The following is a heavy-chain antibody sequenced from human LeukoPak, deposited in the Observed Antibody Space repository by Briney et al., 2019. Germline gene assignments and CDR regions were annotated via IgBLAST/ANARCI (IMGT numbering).Heavy chain of an antibody. CDR1: GFTVSSNY. CDR2: IYSAGTT. V-gene: IGHV3-53*01. D-gene: IGHD3-9*01. Sequence: PGGSLRLSCAASGFTVSSNYMSWVRQAPGKGLEWVSVIYSAGTTYYADSVKGRFTISRDNSKNTLYLQMNSLRAEDTAVYYCARGGATVLDWSAFDIWGQGTMVTVSS. J-gene: IGHJ3*02. CDR3: ARGGATVLDWSAFDI.